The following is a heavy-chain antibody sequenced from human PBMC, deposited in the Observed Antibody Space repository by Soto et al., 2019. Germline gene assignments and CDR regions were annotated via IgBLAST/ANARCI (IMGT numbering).Heavy chain of an antibody. J-gene: IGHJ4*02. CDR1: GGSISSSSYY. D-gene: IGHD6-19*01. Sequence: QLQLQESGPGLVKPSETLSLTCTVYGGSISSSSYYWGWIRQPPGKGLEWIGSIYYSGSTYYNPSLKSRVTISVDTSKNQFSLKLSSVTAADTAVYYCARPVAVAGIFYYFDYWGQGTLVTVSS. CDR2: IYYSGST. CDR3: ARPVAVAGIFYYFDY. V-gene: IGHV4-39*01.